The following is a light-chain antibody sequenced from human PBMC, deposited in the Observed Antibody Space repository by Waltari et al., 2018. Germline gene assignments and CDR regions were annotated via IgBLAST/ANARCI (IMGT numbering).Light chain of an antibody. CDR3: GSYRSSALEAI. CDR1: SSDIGGYNY. CDR2: AVT. J-gene: IGLJ2*01. V-gene: IGLV2-14*03. Sequence: QSALTQPAAVSGSPGQSITISCTGTSSDIGGYNYGTWYQQHPGKAPKLMIYAVTNRPSGVSNRFSGSKSGNTASLTISGLQAEDEAAYYCGSYRSSALEAIFGGGTKLTVL.